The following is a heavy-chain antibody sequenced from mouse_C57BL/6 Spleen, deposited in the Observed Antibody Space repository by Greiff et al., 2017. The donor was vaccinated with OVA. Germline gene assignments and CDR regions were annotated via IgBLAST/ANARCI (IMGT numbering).Heavy chain of an antibody. CDR3: ARDQAYSPFAY. CDR1: GFTFSSYA. Sequence: EVQLVESGGGLVKPGGSLKLSCAASGFTFSSYAMSWVRQTPEKRLEWVATISDGGSYTYYPDNVKGRFTISRDNAKNNLYLQMSHLKSEDTAMYYCARDQAYSPFAYWGQGTLVTVSA. D-gene: IGHD2-10*01. CDR2: ISDGGSYT. V-gene: IGHV5-4*01. J-gene: IGHJ3*01.